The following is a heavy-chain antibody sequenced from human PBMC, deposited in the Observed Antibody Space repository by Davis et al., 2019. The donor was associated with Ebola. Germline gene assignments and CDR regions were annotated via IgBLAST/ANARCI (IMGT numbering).Heavy chain of an antibody. D-gene: IGHD2-15*01. CDR1: GYTFTSYD. J-gene: IGHJ6*02. CDR2: MNPNSGNT. V-gene: IGHV1-8*01. CDR3: ARERTQVVVAATPNYYYYGMDV. Sequence: AVSVKVSCKASGYTFTSYDINWVRQATGQGLEWMGWMNPNSGNTGYAQKFQGRVTMTRNTSISTAYMELSSLRSEDTAVYYCARERTQVVVAATPNYYYYGMDVWGQGTTVTVSS.